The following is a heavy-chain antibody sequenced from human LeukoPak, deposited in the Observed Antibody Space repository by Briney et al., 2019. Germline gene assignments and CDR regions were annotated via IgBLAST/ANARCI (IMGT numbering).Heavy chain of an antibody. CDR1: GGSFSGYY. CDR2: INHSGTT. J-gene: IGHJ4*02. Sequence: SESLSLTCAVYGGSFSGYYMSWIRQPPGKGLEWIGEINHSGTTNYNPSLKRRVTISVHTSKNQFSLKLSSVTAAYTPVYYCARVPGFGELFVFDYWGQGGLVTVSP. D-gene: IGHD3-10*01. V-gene: IGHV4-34*01. CDR3: ARVPGFGELFVFDY.